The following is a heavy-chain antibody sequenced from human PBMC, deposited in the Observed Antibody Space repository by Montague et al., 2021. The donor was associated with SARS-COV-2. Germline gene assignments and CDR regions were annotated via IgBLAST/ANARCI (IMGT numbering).Heavy chain of an antibody. CDR2: INHSGST. J-gene: IGHJ4*02. D-gene: IGHD3-10*01. CDR1: SGSFRGYY. V-gene: IGHV4-34*01. Sequence: SETLSLTCAVSSGSFRGYYWSWIRQPPGKGLEWIGEINHSGSTTYNPSLESRVSISVDTSNKQFSLKVTSVTAADTAVYYCARDVRYYYDQWGQGILVTVSS. CDR3: ARDVRYYYDQ.